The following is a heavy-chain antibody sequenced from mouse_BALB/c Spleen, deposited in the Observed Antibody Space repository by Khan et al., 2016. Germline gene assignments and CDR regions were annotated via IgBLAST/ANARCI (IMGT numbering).Heavy chain of an antibody. Sequence: QIQLVQSGPELKKPGETVKISCKASGYTFTNYGMNWVKQAPGKGLKWMGWINSNTGEPTYAEEFKGRFAFSLETSASTAYLQINTLTNEDTATFFCARTGDYPYYAMDYWGQGTSVTVSS. V-gene: IGHV9-3*02. CDR1: GYTFTNYG. CDR2: INSNTGEP. D-gene: IGHD2-13*01. CDR3: ARTGDYPYYAMDY. J-gene: IGHJ4*01.